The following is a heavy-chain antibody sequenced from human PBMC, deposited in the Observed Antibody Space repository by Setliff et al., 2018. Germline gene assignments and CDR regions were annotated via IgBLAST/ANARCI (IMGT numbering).Heavy chain of an antibody. V-gene: IGHV4-39*01. CDR1: GDSINTPTYH. J-gene: IGHJ5*02. CDR3: VRTFNGSPADR. Sequence: SETLSLTCTVSGDSINTPTYHWGWVRQPPGKGLEWIGLIYYTGIAYYNPSLKSRVTISEDMSENQISLKLNPVTAADTAVYYCVRTFNGSPADRWGQGTLVTVSS. D-gene: IGHD2-2*01. CDR2: IYYTGIA.